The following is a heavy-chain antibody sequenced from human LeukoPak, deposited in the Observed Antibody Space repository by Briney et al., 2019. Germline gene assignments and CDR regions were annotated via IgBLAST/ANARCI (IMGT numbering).Heavy chain of an antibody. CDR1: GFTVSTNY. V-gene: IGHV3-66*02. CDR2: IYTGDRT. D-gene: IGHD4-23*01. Sequence: GGSLRLSCAVSGFTVSTNYMNWVRQAPGKGLEWISLIYTGDRTYYADSVKGRFTISRDNSKNTLYLQMNSLRAEDTAVYYCAGSVAMGNVDYWGQGTLVTVSS. CDR3: AGSVAMGNVDY. J-gene: IGHJ4*02.